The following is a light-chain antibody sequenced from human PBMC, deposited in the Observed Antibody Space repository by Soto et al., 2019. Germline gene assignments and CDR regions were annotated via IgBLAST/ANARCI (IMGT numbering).Light chain of an antibody. Sequence: QSVLTQPPSASGTPGQRVTISCSGSTSNLGSNFVYRYQQVPGAAPKLLISRNDQRPSGVPDRFSGSKSGTSASLAISGLRSEDEADYHCAAWDDSLSGVVFGGGTKVTVL. CDR3: AAWDDSLSGVV. CDR2: RND. J-gene: IGLJ3*02. V-gene: IGLV1-47*01. CDR1: TSNLGSNF.